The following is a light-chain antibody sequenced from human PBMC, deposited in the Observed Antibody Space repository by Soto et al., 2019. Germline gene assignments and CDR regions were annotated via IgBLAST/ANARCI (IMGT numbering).Light chain of an antibody. J-gene: IGLJ1*01. CDR2: YVI. V-gene: IGLV2-14*01. CDR1: SSDVGGYNY. CDR3: CSYTGSSTYV. Sequence: QSALTQPASVSVSPGQSITISCTGTSSDVGGYNYVSWYQQHPGKAPKLMIYYVINLTSGVSNRFSGSRSGNTASLHISGLQAEDEADYYCCSYTGSSTYVFGTGPKVIVL.